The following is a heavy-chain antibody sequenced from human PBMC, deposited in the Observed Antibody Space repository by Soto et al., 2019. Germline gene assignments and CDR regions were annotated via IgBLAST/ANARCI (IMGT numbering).Heavy chain of an antibody. Sequence: VKVSCKASGYAFTKYGISWVRQAPGQRFDWVGWIHTHNVYRHYAASLQGRISMTLDTSSTLTYMELISLRSGDTAVYYCARDVGPEYCNDDACHYFYRGMDVWGQGTTVTVSS. D-gene: IGHD2-15*01. CDR3: ARDVGPEYCNDDACHYFYRGMDV. CDR1: GYAFTKYG. J-gene: IGHJ6*02. V-gene: IGHV1-18*01. CDR2: IHTHNVYR.